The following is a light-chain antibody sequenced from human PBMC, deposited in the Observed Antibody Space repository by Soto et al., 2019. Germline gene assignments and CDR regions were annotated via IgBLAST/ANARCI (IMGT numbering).Light chain of an antibody. CDR2: GAS. CDR1: QTVTSN. V-gene: IGKV3-15*01. J-gene: IGKJ1*01. CDR3: QQYNNWPRT. Sequence: EIVMTQSPVTLSVSPGERATLSCRASQTVTSNLAWYQQKPGQPPRLLIYGASTRATGLPARFSGSGSGTEFTLTISSLQSEDFAVYYCQQYNNWPRTFGQGTKVDIK.